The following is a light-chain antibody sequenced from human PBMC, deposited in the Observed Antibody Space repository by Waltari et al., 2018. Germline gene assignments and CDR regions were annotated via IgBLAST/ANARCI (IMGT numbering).Light chain of an antibody. J-gene: IGLJ2*01. CDR3: QVWDARLDHL. CDR1: YIADYS. Sequence: SYVVTQPPSVSVAPGPTATITCWADYIADYSVPWYKPRPGRAPVLVVRDDSDRPSGIPERISGSTSANTATLTITGVEAGDEADYYCQVWDARLDHLFGGGTKLTVL. V-gene: IGLV3-21*02. CDR2: DDS.